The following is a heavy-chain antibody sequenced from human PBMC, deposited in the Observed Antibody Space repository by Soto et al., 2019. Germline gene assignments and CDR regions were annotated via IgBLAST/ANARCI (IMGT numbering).Heavy chain of an antibody. CDR3: ARELLNPDYYYGMDA. V-gene: IGHV4-31*03. CDR2: IYYSGST. Sequence: TLSLTCTVSGGSISSGGYYWSWIRQHPGKGLEWIGYIYYSGSTYYNPSLKSRVTISVDTSKNQFSLKLSSVTAADTAVYYCARELLNPDYYYGMDAWGQGTTVTVSS. CDR1: GGSISSGGYY. J-gene: IGHJ6*02. D-gene: IGHD2-21*02.